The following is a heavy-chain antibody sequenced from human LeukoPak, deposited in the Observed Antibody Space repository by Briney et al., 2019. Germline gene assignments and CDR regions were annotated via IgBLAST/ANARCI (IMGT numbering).Heavy chain of an antibody. CDR3: ARSVVGATAACY. V-gene: IGHV3-21*01. J-gene: IGHJ4*02. CDR1: GFTFSSYS. D-gene: IGHD1-26*01. CDR2: ISSSSSYI. Sequence: GSLRLSCAASGFTFSSYSMNWVRQAPGKGLEWVSSISSSSSYIYYADSVKGRFTISRDNAKNSLYLQMNSLRAEDTAVYYCARSVVGATAACYWGQGTLVTVSS.